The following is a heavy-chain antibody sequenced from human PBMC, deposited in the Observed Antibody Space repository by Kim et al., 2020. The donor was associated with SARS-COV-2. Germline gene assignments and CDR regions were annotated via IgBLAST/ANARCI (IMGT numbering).Heavy chain of an antibody. Sequence: GRFTISRENSKNTRYLQMNSLRAEDTAVYYCAKDSPPLKYCSGGSCYCYWGQGTLVTVSS. V-gene: IGHV3-30*02. J-gene: IGHJ4*02. D-gene: IGHD2-15*01. CDR3: AKDSPPLKYCSGGSCYCY.